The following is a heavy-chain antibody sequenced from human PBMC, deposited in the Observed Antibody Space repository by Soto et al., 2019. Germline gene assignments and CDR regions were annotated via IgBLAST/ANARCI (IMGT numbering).Heavy chain of an antibody. D-gene: IGHD1-7*01. Sequence: GSLRRSCAASGFTFRRFWMHWVRQAPGKGLVWVSRINIDGISTSYADSVKGRFTISRDNAKNTLYLQMNSLRADDTAVYYCARVNNWNYPIDYWGQGTLVTVSS. CDR1: GFTFRRFW. CDR2: INIDGIST. CDR3: ARVNNWNYPIDY. J-gene: IGHJ4*02. V-gene: IGHV3-74*01.